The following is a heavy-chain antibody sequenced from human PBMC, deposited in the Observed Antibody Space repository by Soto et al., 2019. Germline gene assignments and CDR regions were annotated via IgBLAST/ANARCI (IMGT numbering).Heavy chain of an antibody. CDR2: ISTKNTGDIT. Sequence: EVQLVESGGGLVKPGGSLRISCAASGFTLSNAWMSWVRQAPGKGLEWVGRISTKNTGDITDYAAPWKGRLTVSRXXXXXXXXXXXXXXKXXXXXXXFCTTRVAGGQGTRVTVSS. CDR1: GFTLSNAW. CDR3: TTRVA. V-gene: IGHV3-15*01. J-gene: IGHJ4*02. D-gene: IGHD2-2*01.